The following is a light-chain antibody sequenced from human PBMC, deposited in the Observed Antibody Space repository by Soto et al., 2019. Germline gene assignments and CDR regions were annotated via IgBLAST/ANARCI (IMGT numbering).Light chain of an antibody. CDR3: AAWDDSLNGPYV. Sequence: QSVLTQPPSASRTPGQRVTISCSGSSSNIGSNTVNWYQQLPGTAPKLLIYSNNQRPSGVPDRFSGSKSGTSASLAISGLQSEDEADYYCAAWDDSLNGPYVFGTGTKLTVL. CDR1: SSNIGSNT. V-gene: IGLV1-44*01. J-gene: IGLJ1*01. CDR2: SNN.